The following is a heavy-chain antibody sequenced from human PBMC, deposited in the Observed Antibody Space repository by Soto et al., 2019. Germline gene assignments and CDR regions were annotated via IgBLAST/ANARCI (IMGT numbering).Heavy chain of an antibody. CDR2: IYPGDSDT. D-gene: IGHD6-19*01. Sequence: PGESLKISCKGSGYSFTSYWIGWVRQMPGKGLEWMGIIYPGDSDTRYSPSFQGQVTISADKSISTAYLQWSSLKASDTAMYYCARHDGYSSGWYYFDYWGQGTLVTVSS. J-gene: IGHJ4*02. CDR3: ARHDGYSSGWYYFDY. V-gene: IGHV5-51*01. CDR1: GYSFTSYW.